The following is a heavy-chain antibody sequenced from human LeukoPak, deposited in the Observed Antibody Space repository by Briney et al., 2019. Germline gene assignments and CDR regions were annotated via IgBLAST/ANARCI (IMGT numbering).Heavy chain of an antibody. CDR2: ISSSSSYI. J-gene: IGHJ4*03. V-gene: IGHV3-21*01. Sequence: GGSLRLSCAASGFTFSSYSMNWVRQAPGKGLEWVASISSSSSYIYYADSVKGRFTISRDNAKNSLYLQMNSLRAEDTAVYYCARDGGSYGFDYWGQGTTVTVSS. D-gene: IGHD1-26*01. CDR1: GFTFSSYS. CDR3: ARDGGSYGFDY.